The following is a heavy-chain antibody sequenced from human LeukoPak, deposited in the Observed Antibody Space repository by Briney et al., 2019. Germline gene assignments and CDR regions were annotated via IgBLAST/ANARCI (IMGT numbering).Heavy chain of an antibody. CDR2: IYTSGST. V-gene: IGHV4-4*07. Sequence: PSETLSLTCTVSGGSISSYYWSWIRQPAGKGLEWIGRIYTSGSTNYNPSLKRRVTMSVDTSKNQFSLKLSSVTAADTAVYYCARGIPGYSYGWPPSGHYYYYMDVWGKGTTVTVSS. J-gene: IGHJ6*03. CDR1: GGSISSYY. D-gene: IGHD5-18*01. CDR3: ARGIPGYSYGWPPSGHYYYYMDV.